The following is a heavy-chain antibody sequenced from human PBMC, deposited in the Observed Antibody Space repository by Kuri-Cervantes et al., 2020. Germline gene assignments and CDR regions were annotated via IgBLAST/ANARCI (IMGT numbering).Heavy chain of an antibody. CDR1: GFTFSSYS. D-gene: IGHD3-10*01. Sequence: GESLKISCAASGFTFSSYSMNWVRQAPGKGLEWVAVIWYDGSNKYYADSVKGRFTISRDNSKNTLYLQMNSLRAEDTAVYYCAKDRSMVRGVMVRGIDYWGQGTLVTVSS. CDR2: IWYDGSNK. CDR3: AKDRSMVRGVMVRGIDY. V-gene: IGHV3-30*02. J-gene: IGHJ4*02.